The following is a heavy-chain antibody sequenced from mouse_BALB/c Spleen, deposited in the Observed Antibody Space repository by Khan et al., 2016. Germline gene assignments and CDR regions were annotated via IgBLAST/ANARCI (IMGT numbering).Heavy chain of an antibody. Sequence: EVQLQESGPGLVKPSQSLSLTCTVTGYSITSGYAWNWIRQFPGNKLEWMGYINYGGSTTYNPSLKSQISITRDTSKNQFFLQLKSVTTEDTATYYCARDYYGSSFFDYWGQGTTLTVSS. V-gene: IGHV3-2*02. CDR3: ARDYYGSSFFDY. D-gene: IGHD1-1*01. J-gene: IGHJ2*01. CDR1: GYSITSGYA. CDR2: INYGGST.